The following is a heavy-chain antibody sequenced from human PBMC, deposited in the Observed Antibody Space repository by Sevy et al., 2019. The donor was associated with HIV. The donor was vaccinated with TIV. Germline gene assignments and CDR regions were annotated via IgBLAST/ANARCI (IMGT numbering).Heavy chain of an antibody. D-gene: IGHD3-3*01. Sequence: GGSLRLSCSASGFTFSTYAMHWVRQAPGKGLEYVSAILKDGGTTFYPDSVKGRFTISRDNSKNTLYLQMRRLTPDDTAVYYCVKQLLTIVGVVGQHDAYDLWGRGTMVTVSS. CDR3: VKQLLTIVGVVGQHDAYDL. CDR1: GFTFSTYA. J-gene: IGHJ3*01. CDR2: ILKDGGTT. V-gene: IGHV3-64D*06.